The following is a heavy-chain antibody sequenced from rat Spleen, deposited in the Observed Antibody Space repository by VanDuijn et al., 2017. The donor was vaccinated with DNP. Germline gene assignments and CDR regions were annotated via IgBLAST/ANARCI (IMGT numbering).Heavy chain of an antibody. CDR1: GFSLTNYG. J-gene: IGHJ2*01. V-gene: IGHV2-52*01. CDR3: ARGNRFLQWRLDY. D-gene: IGHD1-1*01. Sequence: QVQLKESGPVLVQASETLSLTCTVSGFSLTNYGVIWVRQPPGKGLEWMGVIWSNGDTEYNSTIKSRLSISRDTSKSQVFLKMNSLQTEDTAMYFCARGNRFLQWRLDYWGQGVMVTVSS. CDR2: IWSNGDT.